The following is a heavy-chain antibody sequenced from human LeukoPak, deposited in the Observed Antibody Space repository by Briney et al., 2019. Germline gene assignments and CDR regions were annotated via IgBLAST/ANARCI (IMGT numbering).Heavy chain of an antibody. CDR3: ARGLKEELCFDY. CDR2: MNPNSGNT. D-gene: IGHD5-18*01. V-gene: IGHV1-8*01. Sequence: GASVKVCCKASGCTFTSYDINWVRQASCPGLHWMGWMNPNSGNTGYAQKFQGRVTMTRNTSISTAYMELSSLRSEDTAVYYCARGLKEELCFDYWGQGTLVTVSS. CDR1: GCTFTSYD. J-gene: IGHJ4*02.